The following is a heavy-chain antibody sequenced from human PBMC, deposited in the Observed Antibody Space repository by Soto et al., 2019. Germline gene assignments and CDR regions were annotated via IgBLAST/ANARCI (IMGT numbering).Heavy chain of an antibody. CDR3: ARAIPHLIVVVVLDY. D-gene: IGHD2-15*01. CDR1: GFTFSSYA. J-gene: IGHJ4*02. V-gene: IGHV3-30-3*01. CDR2: ISYDGSNK. Sequence: QVQLVESGGGVVQPGRSLRLSCAASGFTFSSYAMHWVRQAPGKGLEWVAVISYDGSNKYYADSVKGRFTISRDNSKNTLYLQMNSLRAEDTAVYYCARAIPHLIVVVVLDYWGQGTLVTVSS.